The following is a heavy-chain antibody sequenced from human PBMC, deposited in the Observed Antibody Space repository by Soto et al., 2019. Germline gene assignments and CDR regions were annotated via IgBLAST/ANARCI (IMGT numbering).Heavy chain of an antibody. V-gene: IGHV3-30*18. D-gene: IGHD3-10*01. J-gene: IGHJ4*02. Sequence: GGSLRLSCAASGFTFSSYGMHWVRQAPGKGLEWVAVISYDGSNKYYADSVKGRFTISRDNSKNTLYLQMNSRRAEDTAVYYCAKDWSGRAESTTPPVDYWGQGTLVTVSS. CDR1: GFTFSSYG. CDR3: AKDWSGRAESTTPPVDY. CDR2: ISYDGSNK.